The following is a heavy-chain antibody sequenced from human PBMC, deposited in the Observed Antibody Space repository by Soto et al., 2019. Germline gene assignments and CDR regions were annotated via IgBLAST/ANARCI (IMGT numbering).Heavy chain of an antibody. D-gene: IGHD3-22*01. J-gene: IGHJ4*02. Sequence: QVQLVESGGGVVQPGRSLRLSCAASGFTFSSYGMHWVRQAPGKGLEWVAVIWYDGSNKYYADSVKGRFTISRDNSKNTLYLQMNSLIAEDTAVYYCARDDEVYYYDSSGYAGAPDYWGQGTLVTVSS. CDR1: GFTFSSYG. CDR3: ARDDEVYYYDSSGYAGAPDY. V-gene: IGHV3-33*01. CDR2: IWYDGSNK.